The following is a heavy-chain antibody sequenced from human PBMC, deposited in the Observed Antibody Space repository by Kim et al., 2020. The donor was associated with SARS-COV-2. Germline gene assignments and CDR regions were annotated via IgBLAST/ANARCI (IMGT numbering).Heavy chain of an antibody. Sequence: SVKVSCKASGGTFSSYAISWVRQAPGQGLEWMGGIIPIFGTANYAQKFQGRVTITADKSTSTAYMELSSLRSEDTAVYYCASILRYFDPGEDYYYGMDVWGQGTTVTVSS. V-gene: IGHV1-69*06. CDR3: ASILRYFDPGEDYYYGMDV. CDR1: GGTFSSYA. J-gene: IGHJ6*02. CDR2: IIPIFGTA. D-gene: IGHD3-9*01.